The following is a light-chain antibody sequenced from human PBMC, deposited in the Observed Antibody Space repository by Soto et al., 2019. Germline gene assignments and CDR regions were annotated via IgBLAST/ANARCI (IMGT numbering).Light chain of an antibody. Sequence: EVVLTQSPGTLSLSPGERATLSCRASQSVSSSYLAWYQEKPGQAPRLLIYAASSRATGIPDRFSGSGSGTDFTLTISRLEPEDFAVYYCQQYGSSIGYTFGEGTKLEIK. CDR1: QSVSSSY. CDR2: AAS. V-gene: IGKV3-20*01. CDR3: QQYGSSIGYT. J-gene: IGKJ2*01.